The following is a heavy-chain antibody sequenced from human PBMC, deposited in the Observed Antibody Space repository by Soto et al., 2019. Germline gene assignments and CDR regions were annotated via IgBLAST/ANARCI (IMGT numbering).Heavy chain of an antibody. Sequence: GGSLRLSCAASGFTFSSYAMSWVRQALGKGLEWVSAISGSGGSTHYADSVKGRFTISRDNSKNTLYLQMNSLRAEDTAVYYCAKDLLESGGSYYRLDYWGQGTLVTVSS. CDR1: GFTFSSYA. V-gene: IGHV3-23*01. J-gene: IGHJ4*02. D-gene: IGHD2-15*01. CDR2: ISGSGGST. CDR3: AKDLLESGGSYYRLDY.